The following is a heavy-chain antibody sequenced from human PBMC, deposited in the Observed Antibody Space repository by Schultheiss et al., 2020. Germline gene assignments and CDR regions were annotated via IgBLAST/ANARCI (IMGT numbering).Heavy chain of an antibody. J-gene: IGHJ4*02. CDR3: ARGRFSGSYFYFDY. Sequence: GGSLRLSCAASGFTVSNNYMIWFRQAPGKGLEWVAVIWYDGSNKYYADSVKGRFTISRDNSKNTLYLQMNSLRAEDTAVYYCARGRFSGSYFYFDYWGQGTLVTVSS. D-gene: IGHD1-26*01. CDR2: IWYDGSNK. V-gene: IGHV3-33*08. CDR1: GFTVSNNY.